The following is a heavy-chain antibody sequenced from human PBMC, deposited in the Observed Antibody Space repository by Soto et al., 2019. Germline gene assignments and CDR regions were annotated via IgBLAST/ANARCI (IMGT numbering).Heavy chain of an antibody. V-gene: IGHV1-69*01. CDR2: IIPIFGTA. CDR1: GGTFSSYA. Sequence: QVQLVQPGAEVKKPGSSVKVSCKASGGTFSSYAISWVRQAPGQGLEWMGGIIPIFGTANYAQKFQGRVTITADESTSTAYMELSSLRSEDTAVYYCAREMRIQLWLPYFDYWGQGTMVTVSS. CDR3: AREMRIQLWLPYFDY. J-gene: IGHJ4*02. D-gene: IGHD5-18*01.